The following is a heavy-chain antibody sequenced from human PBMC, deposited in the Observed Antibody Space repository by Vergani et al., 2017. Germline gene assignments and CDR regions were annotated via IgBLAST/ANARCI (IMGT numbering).Heavy chain of an antibody. V-gene: IGHV1-69*02. J-gene: IGHJ6*02. Sequence: QVQLVQSGAEVKKPGSSVKVSCKASGGTFSSYTISWVRQAPGQGLEWMGWMNPNSGNTGYAQKFQDRVTMTEDTSTDTAYMELSSLRSEDTAVYYCATTGAMVRGAHPSPGYYYYYGMDVWGQGTTVTVSS. CDR1: GGTFSSYT. CDR3: ATTGAMVRGAHPSPGYYYYYGMDV. D-gene: IGHD3-10*01. CDR2: MNPNSGNT.